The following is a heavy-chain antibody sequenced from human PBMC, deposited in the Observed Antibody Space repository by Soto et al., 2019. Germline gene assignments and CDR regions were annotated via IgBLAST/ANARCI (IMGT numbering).Heavy chain of an antibody. V-gene: IGHV3-33*03. CDR1: GFTFSSYG. CDR2: IWYDGSKK. Sequence: QVQLVESGGGVVQPGRSLRLSCAASGFTFSSYGMHWVRQAPGKGLEWVAVIWYDGSKKYYEDSVKGRFTISRDNSKNTLYVQMNSLRVEDTAVYYCARSEYQSSSWTGGDYYYAMDVWGQGTTVTVSS. CDR3: ARSEYQSSSWTGGDYYYAMDV. J-gene: IGHJ6*02. D-gene: IGHD6-13*01.